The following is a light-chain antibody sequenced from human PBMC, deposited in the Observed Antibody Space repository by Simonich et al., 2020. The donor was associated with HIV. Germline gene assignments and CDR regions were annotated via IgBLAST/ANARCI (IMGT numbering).Light chain of an antibody. CDR1: QSHSSNY. CDR3: QQFGNSPPSIT. CDR2: GAS. Sequence: EIVMTQSPATLSVSPGERATLSCRASQSHSSNYLAWYQQKPGLAPRLLIYGASSRITGIPDRLSGSGSGTDFTLTISRLEPEDFAVYYCQQFGNSPPSITFGQGTRLEIK. J-gene: IGKJ5*01. V-gene: IGKV3D-20*01.